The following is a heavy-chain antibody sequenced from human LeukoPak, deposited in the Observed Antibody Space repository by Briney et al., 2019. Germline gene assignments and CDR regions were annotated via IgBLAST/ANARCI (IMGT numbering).Heavy chain of an antibody. CDR1: GYTFTGYY. CDR3: ARDKGGNSMPYYYYYMDV. D-gene: IGHD4-23*01. Sequence: ASVKVSCKASGYTFTGYYMHWVRQAPGQGLEWMGWINPNSGGTNYAQKFQGRVTMTRDTSISTAYMELSRLRSDGTAVYYCARDKGGNSMPYYYYYMDVWGKGTTVTVSS. J-gene: IGHJ6*03. V-gene: IGHV1-2*02. CDR2: INPNSGGT.